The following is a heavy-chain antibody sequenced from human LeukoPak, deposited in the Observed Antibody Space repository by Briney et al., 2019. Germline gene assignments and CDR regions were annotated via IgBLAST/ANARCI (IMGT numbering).Heavy chain of an antibody. Sequence: SETLALTCAVYGGSFSGYYWSWIRQPPGKGLEWIGEINHSGSTNYNPSLKSRVTISVDTSKNQFSLKLSSVTAADTAVYYRARHGEAAGIDYWGQGTLVTVSS. CDR1: GGSFSGYY. CDR3: ARHGEAAGIDY. J-gene: IGHJ4*02. CDR2: INHSGST. D-gene: IGHD6-13*01. V-gene: IGHV4-34*01.